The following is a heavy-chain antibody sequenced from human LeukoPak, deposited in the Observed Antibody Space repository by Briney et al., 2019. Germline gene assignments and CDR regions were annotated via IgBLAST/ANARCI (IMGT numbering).Heavy chain of an antibody. Sequence: PSETLSLTCTVSGGSISSGGYYWSWIRQHPGKGLEWIGYIYYSGSTYCNPSLKSRVTISVDTSKNQFSLKLSSVTAADTAVYYCARAIPLDIVVVPGSWFDPWGQGTLVTVSS. CDR1: GGSISSGGYY. V-gene: IGHV4-31*03. J-gene: IGHJ5*02. CDR2: IYYSGST. D-gene: IGHD2-2*01. CDR3: ARAIPLDIVVVPGSWFDP.